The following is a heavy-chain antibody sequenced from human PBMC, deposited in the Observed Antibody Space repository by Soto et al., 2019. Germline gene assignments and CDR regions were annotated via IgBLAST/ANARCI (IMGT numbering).Heavy chain of an antibody. D-gene: IGHD3-3*01. CDR1: GFTFDDYA. Sequence: EVQLVESGGGLVQPGRSLRLSCAASGFTFDDYAMHWVRHAPVKGLAWVSGISWNSGSIGYADSVKGRFTISRDNAKNSLYQQMNSLRAEDTALYYCAKDFVSYYYFWSGYYSAFDIWGQGTMVTVSS. CDR3: AKDFVSYYYFWSGYYSAFDI. CDR2: ISWNSGSI. V-gene: IGHV3-9*01. J-gene: IGHJ3*02.